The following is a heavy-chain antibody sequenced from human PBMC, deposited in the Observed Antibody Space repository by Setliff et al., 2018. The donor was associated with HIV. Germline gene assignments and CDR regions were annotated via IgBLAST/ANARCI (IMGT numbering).Heavy chain of an antibody. J-gene: IGHJ4*02. CDR3: ARELDHDLLTGYYRY. CDR2: INPEGGGT. CDR1: GYIFRNHY. V-gene: IGHV1-46*03. Sequence: GASVKVSCKASGYIFRNHYIHWVRQAPGKGLEWMAMINPEGGGTTNAQKFQGRITLASDTSTNTVYLQMNNLKVDDTAMYFCARELDHDLLTGYYRYWGPGTLVTSPQ. D-gene: IGHD3-9*01.